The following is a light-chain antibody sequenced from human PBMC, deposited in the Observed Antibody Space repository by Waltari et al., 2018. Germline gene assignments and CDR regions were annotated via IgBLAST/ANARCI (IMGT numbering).Light chain of an antibody. CDR2: AAS. CDR3: QQADRLPLT. J-gene: IGKJ4*01. Sequence: DIQMTPSPTSVSASVGDRVTITCRASQDILSWLAWYQQKPGKAPKLLISAASGLESGVPSRFSGRGSGTDFTLTISSLQPEDFATYYCQQADRLPLTFGGGTKVEIK. CDR1: QDILSW. V-gene: IGKV1-12*01.